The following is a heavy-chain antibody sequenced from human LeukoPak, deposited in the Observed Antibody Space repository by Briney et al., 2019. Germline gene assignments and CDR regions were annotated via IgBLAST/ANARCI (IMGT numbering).Heavy chain of an antibody. D-gene: IGHD5-24*01. CDR3: ARGAETRDGSFDY. Sequence: SETLSLTCTVSGGSTGSDYWSWIRQPPGKGLEWIAYVYYSGSTNYNPSLKSRVTISVDTSKNQFSLKLSSVTAADTAVYYCARGAETRDGSFDYWGQGTLVTVSS. V-gene: IGHV4-59*01. CDR2: VYYSGST. J-gene: IGHJ4*02. CDR1: GGSTGSDY.